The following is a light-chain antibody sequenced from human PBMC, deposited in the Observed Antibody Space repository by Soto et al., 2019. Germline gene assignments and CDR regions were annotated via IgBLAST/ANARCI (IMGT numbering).Light chain of an antibody. Sequence: EIVLTQSPATLFLSPGERAILSCRASQSVSTYLAWYQQKPGQAPRLLIFDASNRATGIPARFSGSGSGTDFTLTISSLEPEDFAVYYCQQSADWPATFGHGTKVDIK. V-gene: IGKV3-11*01. J-gene: IGKJ3*01. CDR3: QQSADWPAT. CDR2: DAS. CDR1: QSVSTY.